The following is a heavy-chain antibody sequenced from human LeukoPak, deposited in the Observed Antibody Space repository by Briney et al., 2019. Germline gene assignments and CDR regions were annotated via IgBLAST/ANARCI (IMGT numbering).Heavy chain of an antibody. D-gene: IGHD3-22*01. CDR2: ISGSGGST. V-gene: IGHV3-23*01. CDR1: GFTFSSYA. J-gene: IGHJ1*01. CDR3: ADSSGYYYVSEYFQH. Sequence: PGGSLRLSCAASGFTFSSYAMSWVRQAPGKGLEWVSAISGSGGSTYYADSVKGRFTISRDNSKNTLYLQMNSLRAEGTAVYYCADSSGYYYVSEYFQHWGQGTLVTVSS.